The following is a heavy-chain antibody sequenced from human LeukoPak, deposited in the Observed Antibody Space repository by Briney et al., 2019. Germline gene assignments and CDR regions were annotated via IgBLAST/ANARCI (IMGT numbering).Heavy chain of an antibody. CDR3: TRSYRYYMDV. CDR1: GFTVSSNY. CDR2: IYSGGST. Sequence: PGGSLRLSCAASGFTVSSNYMSWVRQAPGKGLEWVSVIYSGGSTYYADSVKGRFTISRDNSKNTLYLQMNSLRAEDTAVYYCTRSYRYYMDVWGKGTTVTVSS. J-gene: IGHJ6*03. V-gene: IGHV3-66*02.